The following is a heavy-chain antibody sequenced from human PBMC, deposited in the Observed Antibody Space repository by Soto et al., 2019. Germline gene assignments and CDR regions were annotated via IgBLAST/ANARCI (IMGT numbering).Heavy chain of an antibody. V-gene: IGHV3-30*18. J-gene: IGHJ4*02. CDR3: EKLFYYGSGSTDY. D-gene: IGHD3-10*01. Sequence: QVQLVESGGGVVQPGRSLRLSCAASGFTFSTYGMHWVRQAPGKGLEWVAVISYDGGDKYYADSVKGRFTISRDNSKNTLYLQMNSLRTEDTAVYYCEKLFYYGSGSTDYWGQGTLVTVSS. CDR1: GFTFSTYG. CDR2: ISYDGGDK.